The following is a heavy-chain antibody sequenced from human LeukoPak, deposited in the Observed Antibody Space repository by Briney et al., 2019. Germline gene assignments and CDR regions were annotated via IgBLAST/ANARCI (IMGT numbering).Heavy chain of an antibody. J-gene: IGHJ4*02. CDR1: GFAFISSF. Sequence: GCSLRLSCAASGFAFISSFLCWVPQAPGKGLECVSAITDAVGSTHYADSVKGRFTISSDNSKNTVYLQMNSLRPEDMAVYYCAKEIFSGLLYIDYWGQGTLVTVSS. D-gene: IGHD5-12*01. CDR3: AKEIFSGLLYIDY. V-gene: IGHV3-23*01. CDR2: ITDAVGST.